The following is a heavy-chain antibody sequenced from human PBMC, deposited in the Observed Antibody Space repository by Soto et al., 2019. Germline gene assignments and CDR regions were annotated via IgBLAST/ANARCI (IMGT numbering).Heavy chain of an antibody. V-gene: IGHV3-30*18. CDR1: GFTFSSSA. Sequence: QVQLVESGGAVVQPGRSLRLSCAASGFTFSSSAMHWVRQCPGKGLEWVAIISYDGSDKYYADSVKGRFTISRDNSKNTLYLQMNSLTGEDTAVYYCAKDNPAVAYCGQGTLVTVSS. CDR3: AKDNPAVAY. J-gene: IGHJ4*02. CDR2: ISYDGSDK.